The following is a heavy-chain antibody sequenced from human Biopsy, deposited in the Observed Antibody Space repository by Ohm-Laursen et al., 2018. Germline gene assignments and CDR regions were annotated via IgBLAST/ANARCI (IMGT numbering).Heavy chain of an antibody. V-gene: IGHV1-46*01. CDR2: INPSGST. Sequence: SVKVSCKASGYSFTSYYMHWVRQAPGQGLEWMGMINPSGSTSYPQIFQGRVTMTRDTSKSTVYMELSSLRSADTAVYFCARSTGWYGDLYYFDYWGQGTLVTVSS. J-gene: IGHJ4*02. CDR3: ARSTGWYGDLYYFDY. D-gene: IGHD6-19*01. CDR1: GYSFTSYY.